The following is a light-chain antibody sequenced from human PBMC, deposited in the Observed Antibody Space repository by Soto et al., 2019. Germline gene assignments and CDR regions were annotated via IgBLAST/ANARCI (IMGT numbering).Light chain of an antibody. J-gene: IGKJ2*01. CDR2: DAS. Sequence: EIVLTQSPATLSLSPGERATLSCRASQSVSSYLAWYQQKPGQAPRLLIYDASNRATGITARFSGSGSGTDFPLTISSLAPEDFAVYYCQQRSNWPMYTFGQGTKLEIK. CDR1: QSVSSY. V-gene: IGKV3-11*01. CDR3: QQRSNWPMYT.